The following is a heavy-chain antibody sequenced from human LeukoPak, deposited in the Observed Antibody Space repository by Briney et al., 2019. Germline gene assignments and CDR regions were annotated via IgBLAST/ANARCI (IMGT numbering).Heavy chain of an antibody. J-gene: IGHJ6*03. CDR2: INPNSGGT. V-gene: IGHV1-2*02. Sequence: ASVKVSCKASGYTFTGYYMHWVRQAPGQGLEWMGWINPNSGGTNYAQKFQGRVTMTRDTSISTAYMELSRLRSDDTAVYYCARGDCGGDCSYYYYYMDVWGKGTTVTISS. CDR1: GYTFTGYY. D-gene: IGHD2-21*02. CDR3: ARGDCGGDCSYYYYYMDV.